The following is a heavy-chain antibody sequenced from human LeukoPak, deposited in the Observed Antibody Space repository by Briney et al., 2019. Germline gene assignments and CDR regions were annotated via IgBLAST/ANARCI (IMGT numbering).Heavy chain of an antibody. CDR2: ISGSGGST. Sequence: HPGGSLRLSCAASGFTFSSYAMSWVRQAPGKGLEWVSAISGSGGSTYYADSVKGRFTISRDNSKNTLYLQMNSLRAEDTAVYYCAKDPWGEQQLVLLDWFDPWGQGTLVTVSS. D-gene: IGHD6-13*01. J-gene: IGHJ5*02. CDR1: GFTFSSYA. V-gene: IGHV3-23*01. CDR3: AKDPWGEQQLVLLDWFDP.